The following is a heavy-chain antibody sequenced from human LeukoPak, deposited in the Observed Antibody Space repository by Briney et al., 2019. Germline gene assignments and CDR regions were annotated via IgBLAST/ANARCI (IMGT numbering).Heavy chain of an antibody. CDR1: GGSFSDYH. CDR3: ARGGGYSSGWPDY. CDR2: INHSGST. J-gene: IGHJ4*02. Sequence: PSETLSLTCAVYGGSFSDYHWSWIRQPPGKGLEWIGEINHSGSTNYNSSLKSRVTISVDTSKNQFSLKLISVTAADTAVYYCARGGGYSSGWPDYWGQGTLVTVSS. V-gene: IGHV4-34*01. D-gene: IGHD6-19*01.